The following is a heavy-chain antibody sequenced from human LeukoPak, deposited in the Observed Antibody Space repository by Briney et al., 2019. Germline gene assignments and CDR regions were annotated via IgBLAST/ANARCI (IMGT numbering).Heavy chain of an antibody. D-gene: IGHD2-21*02. CDR2: ISGSGGST. CDR3: ARELVVVTTISGHY. CDR1: GFTFSSYA. J-gene: IGHJ4*02. V-gene: IGHV3-23*01. Sequence: PGGSLRLSCAASGFTFSSYAMSWVRQAPGKGLEWVSAISGSGGSTYYADSVKGRFTISRDNSKNTLYLQMNSLRAGDTAVYYCARELVVVTTISGHYWGQGTLVTVSS.